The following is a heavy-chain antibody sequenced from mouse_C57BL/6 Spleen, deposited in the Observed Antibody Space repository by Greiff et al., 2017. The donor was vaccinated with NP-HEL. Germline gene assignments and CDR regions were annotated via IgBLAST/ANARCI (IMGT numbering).Heavy chain of an antibody. V-gene: IGHV1-53*01. CDR2: INPSNGGT. Sequence: QVQLKESGTELVKPGASVKLSCKASGYTFTSYWMHWVKQRPGQGLEWIGNINPSNGGTNYNEKFKSKATLTVDKSSSTAYMQLSSLTSEDSAVYYCARWGLLRPFDYWGQGTTLTVSS. CDR3: ARWGLLRPFDY. D-gene: IGHD2-3*01. J-gene: IGHJ2*01. CDR1: GYTFTSYW.